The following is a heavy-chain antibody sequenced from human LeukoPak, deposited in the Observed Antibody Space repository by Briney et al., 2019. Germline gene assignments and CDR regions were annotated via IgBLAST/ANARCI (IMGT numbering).Heavy chain of an antibody. D-gene: IGHD5-18*01. J-gene: IGHJ4*02. Sequence: ASVKVSCKASGGTFSSYAISWVRQAPGQGLEWMGRIIPIFGTANYAQKFQGRVTITTDESTSTAYIELSSLRSEDTAVYYCATRSKTAMVSLGYWGQGTLVTVSS. V-gene: IGHV1-69*05. CDR3: ATRSKTAMVSLGY. CDR2: IIPIFGTA. CDR1: GGTFSSYA.